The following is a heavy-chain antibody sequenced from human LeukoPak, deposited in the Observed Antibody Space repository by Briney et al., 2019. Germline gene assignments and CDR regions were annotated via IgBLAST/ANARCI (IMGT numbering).Heavy chain of an antibody. J-gene: IGHJ4*02. CDR1: GYTFTGYH. CDR2: INPNSGDT. Sequence: ALVKVSCKASGYTFTGYHMHWVRQAPGQGLEWMGWINPNSGDTNYAQKFQGRVTMTRDTSISTAYMELSRLRSDDTAVYYCARDYCSSTSCLFDYWGQGTLVTVSS. D-gene: IGHD2-2*01. CDR3: ARDYCSSTSCLFDY. V-gene: IGHV1-2*02.